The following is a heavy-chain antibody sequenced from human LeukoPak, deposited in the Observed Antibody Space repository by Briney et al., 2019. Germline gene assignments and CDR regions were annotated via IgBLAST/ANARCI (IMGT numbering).Heavy chain of an antibody. V-gene: IGHV4-34*01. D-gene: IGHD5-18*01. Sequence: PSETLSLTCAVYGGSFSGYYWSWIRQPPGKGLEWIGEINHSGSTNYNPSLKSRVTISVDTSKNQFSLKLSSVTAADTAVYYCAKSTRSPRGYSYGNRGYFDYWGQGTLVTVSS. CDR3: AKSTRSPRGYSYGNRGYFDY. CDR1: GGSFSGYY. J-gene: IGHJ4*02. CDR2: INHSGST.